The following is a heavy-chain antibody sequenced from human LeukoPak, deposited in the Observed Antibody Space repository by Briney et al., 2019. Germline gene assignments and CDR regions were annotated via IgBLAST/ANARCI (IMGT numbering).Heavy chain of an antibody. Sequence: SETLSLTCAVSGGSISSYYWSWIRQPPGKGLEWIGYIYYSGSTNYNPSLKSRVTISVDTSKNQFSLKLSSVTAADTAVYYCARARGARITMIVVVDYFDYWGQGTLVTVSS. V-gene: IGHV4-59*01. CDR1: GGSISSYY. D-gene: IGHD3-22*01. CDR2: IYYSGST. CDR3: ARARGARITMIVVVDYFDY. J-gene: IGHJ4*02.